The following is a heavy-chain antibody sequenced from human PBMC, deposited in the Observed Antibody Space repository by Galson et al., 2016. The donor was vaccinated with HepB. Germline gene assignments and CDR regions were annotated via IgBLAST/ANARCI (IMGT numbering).Heavy chain of an antibody. J-gene: IGHJ3*02. V-gene: IGHV3-23*01. CDR1: GFTFSKYA. CDR2: INGRGDTT. CDR3: CRRLETHSFWTGSLSHDAFDI. D-gene: IGHD3/OR15-3a*01. Sequence: SLRLSCAASGFTFSKYAMGWVRQAPGKGLLWVSVINGRGDTTYYGDSMEARFTIFRDDSKNMAYLQMSSLKTEDTAVYYCCRRLETHSFWTGSLSHDAFDIWGQGTMVKVSS.